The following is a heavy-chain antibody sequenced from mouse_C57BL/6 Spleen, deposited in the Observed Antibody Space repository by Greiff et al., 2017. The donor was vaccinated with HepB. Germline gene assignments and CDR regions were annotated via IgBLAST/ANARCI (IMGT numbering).Heavy chain of an antibody. CDR1: GFSLTSYG. Sequence: VQRVESGPGLVQPSQSLSITCTVSGFSLTSYGVHWVRQSPGKGLEWLGVIWSGGSTDYNAAFISRLSISKDNSKSQVFFKMNSLQADDTAIYYCARKTTVVAGYYAMDYWGQGTSVTVSS. V-gene: IGHV2-2*01. CDR3: ARKTTVVAGYYAMDY. D-gene: IGHD1-1*01. CDR2: IWSGGST. J-gene: IGHJ4*01.